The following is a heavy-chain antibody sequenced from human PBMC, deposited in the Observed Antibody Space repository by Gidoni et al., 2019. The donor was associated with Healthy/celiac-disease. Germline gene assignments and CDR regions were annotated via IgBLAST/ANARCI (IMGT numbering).Heavy chain of an antibody. D-gene: IGHD3-16*01. V-gene: IGHV3-30*01. J-gene: IGHJ4*02. Sequence: QVQLVESGGGVVQPGRSLRLSCAASGFTFSSYAMHWVRQAPGKGLEWVAVISYDGSNKYYADSVKGRFTISRDNSKNTLYLQMNSLRAEDTAVYYCARDLTDPMGGGDYWGQGTLVTVSS. CDR3: ARDLTDPMGGGDY. CDR2: ISYDGSNK. CDR1: GFTFSSYA.